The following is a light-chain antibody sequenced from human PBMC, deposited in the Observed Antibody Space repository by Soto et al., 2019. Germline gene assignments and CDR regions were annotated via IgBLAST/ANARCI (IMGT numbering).Light chain of an antibody. Sequence: DIQMTQSPSSLSASVGDRVTIACRTSQSVGSYLNWYQQKPGKAPKLLIYAASNLESGVPSRFSGSGSGTDFTLTIISLQPEDFATYYCQQSYSGFTFGPGTKVDIK. V-gene: IGKV1-39*01. CDR2: AAS. CDR3: QQSYSGFT. CDR1: QSVGSY. J-gene: IGKJ3*01.